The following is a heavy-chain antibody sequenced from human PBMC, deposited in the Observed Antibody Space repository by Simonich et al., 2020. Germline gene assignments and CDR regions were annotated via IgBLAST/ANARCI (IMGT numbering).Heavy chain of an antibody. V-gene: IGHV3-23*01. CDR1: GFNFSSYA. CDR3: ATYYFDY. CDR2: NSGSGGRT. J-gene: IGHJ4*02. Sequence: EVQLLESGGGLVQPGGSLRLSCAASGFNFSSYAMCWVRQAPGKGLKWFATNSGSGGRTYYADSVKGRFTISRDNSKNTLYQQMNSLRAEDTAVYYCATYYFDYWGQGTLVTVSS.